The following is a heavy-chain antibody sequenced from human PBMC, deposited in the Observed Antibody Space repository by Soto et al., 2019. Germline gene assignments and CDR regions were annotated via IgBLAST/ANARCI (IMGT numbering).Heavy chain of an antibody. CDR2: IYYSGST. Sequence: SETLSLTCTVSGGSISSGDYYWSWIRQPPGKGLEWIGYIYYSGSTYYNPSLKSRVTISVDTSKNQFSLKLSSVTAADTAVYYCARDLQCWRRSSCQDYYYYGMDVWGQGTTVTVSS. CDR3: ARDLQCWRRSSCQDYYYYGMDV. J-gene: IGHJ6*02. D-gene: IGHD6-13*01. CDR1: GGSISSGDYY. V-gene: IGHV4-30-4*01.